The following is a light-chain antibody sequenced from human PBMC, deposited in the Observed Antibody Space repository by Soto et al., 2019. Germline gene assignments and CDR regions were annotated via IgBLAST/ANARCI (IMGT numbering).Light chain of an antibody. CDR1: SRDVGGYSY. CDR3: SSFTSYSTLV. Sequence: QSALTQPASVSGSPGPSITISCTGTSRDVGGYSYVSWYQQHPGKAPKLMIYDVNNLPSGVSDRFSGSKSGNTASLTISGLQAEDESDYYCSSFTSYSTLVFGGGTKVTVL. V-gene: IGLV2-14*03. CDR2: DVN. J-gene: IGLJ2*01.